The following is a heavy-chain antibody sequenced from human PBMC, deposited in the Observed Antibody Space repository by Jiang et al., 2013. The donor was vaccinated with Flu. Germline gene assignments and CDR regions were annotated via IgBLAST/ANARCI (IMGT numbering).Heavy chain of an antibody. CDR2: VDPEDGET. V-gene: IGHV1-69-2*01. D-gene: IGHD6-13*01. J-gene: IGHJ6*02. CDR1: GYTFTDYY. CDR3: ATEGSSRRRYYYYYGMDV. Sequence: KVSGYTFTDYYMHWVQQAPGKGLEWMGLVDPEDGETIYAEKFQGRVTITADTSTDTAYMELSSLRSEDTAVYYCATEGSSRRRYYYYYGMDVWGQGTTVTVSS.